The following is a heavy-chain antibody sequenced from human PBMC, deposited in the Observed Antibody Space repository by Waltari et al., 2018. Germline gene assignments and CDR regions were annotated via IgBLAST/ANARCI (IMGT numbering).Heavy chain of an antibody. Sequence: QLQLQESGPGLVKPSETLSLTCTVSAGSISSSSYYWGWIRQPPGKGLEWIGSIYYSGSTFYNPSLKSRVTISVDTSKNQFSLKLSSVTAADTAMYYCARANYGGSWDFWGQGTLVTVSS. CDR2: IYYSGST. J-gene: IGHJ4*02. D-gene: IGHD4-17*01. CDR3: ARANYGGSWDF. CDR1: AGSISSSSYY. V-gene: IGHV4-39*01.